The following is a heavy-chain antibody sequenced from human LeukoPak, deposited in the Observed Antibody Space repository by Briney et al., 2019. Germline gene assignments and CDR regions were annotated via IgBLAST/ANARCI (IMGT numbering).Heavy chain of an antibody. D-gene: IGHD2-15*01. J-gene: IGHJ4*02. CDR1: GFTFSSYS. Sequence: GGSLRLSCAASGFTFSSYSTNWVRQAPGKWLEWVSYISSSSSTIYYADSVKGRFTISRDNAKNSLYLQMNSLRAEDTAVYYCARSVVVAALVFDYWGQGTLVTVSS. V-gene: IGHV3-48*01. CDR2: ISSSSSTI. CDR3: ARSVVVAALVFDY.